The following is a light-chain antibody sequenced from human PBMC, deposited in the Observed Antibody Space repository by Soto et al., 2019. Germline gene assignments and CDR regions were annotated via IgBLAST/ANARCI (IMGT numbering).Light chain of an antibody. CDR3: AAWDDSLNGWV. J-gene: IGLJ3*02. V-gene: IGLV1-44*01. Sequence: QSVLTQPPSASGTPGQWVTISCSGSSSNIGSNTVNWYQQLPGTAPTLLIYSNNQRPSGVPDRFSGSKSGTSASLAISGLQSEDEADYYCAAWDDSLNGWVFGGGTKLTVL. CDR2: SNN. CDR1: SSNIGSNT.